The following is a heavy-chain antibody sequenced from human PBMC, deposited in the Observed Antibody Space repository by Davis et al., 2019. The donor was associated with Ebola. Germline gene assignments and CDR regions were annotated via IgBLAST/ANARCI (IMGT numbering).Heavy chain of an antibody. CDR3: ATRIAAAGTVRADY. CDR2: IIPILGIA. J-gene: IGHJ4*02. Sequence: SVKVSCKASGGTFSSYAISWVRQAPGQGLEWMGRIIPILGIANYAQKFQGRVTITADKSTSTAYMELSSLRSEDTAVYYCATRIAAAGTVRADYWGQGTLVTVSS. CDR1: GGTFSSYA. D-gene: IGHD6-13*01. V-gene: IGHV1-69*04.